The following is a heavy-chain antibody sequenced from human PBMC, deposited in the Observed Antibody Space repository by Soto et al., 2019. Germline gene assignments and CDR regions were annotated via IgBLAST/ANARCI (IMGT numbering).Heavy chain of an antibody. D-gene: IGHD6-13*01. CDR1: GGPINSPDYY. Sequence: SETLSLTCNVSGGPINSPDYYWTWIRQSPGKGLEWIGYLYFNGGTQYNPSLRTPISMSLDTSRKHFSLKMRSVTGADTAVYYCARGISKYKSWYEPQNWFDAWGQGALVTVSS. CDR3: ARGISKYKSWYEPQNWFDA. J-gene: IGHJ5*02. CDR2: LYFNGGT. V-gene: IGHV4-30-4*01.